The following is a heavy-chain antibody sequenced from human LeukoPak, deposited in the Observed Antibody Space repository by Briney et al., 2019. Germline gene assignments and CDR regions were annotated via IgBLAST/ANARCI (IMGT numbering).Heavy chain of an antibody. CDR2: ISGSGDST. CDR1: GFTFSSYA. Sequence: GGSLRLSCAASGFTFSSYAMSWVRQAPGKGLEWVSVISGSGDSTYYADSVKGRFTISRDNSKNTLHLHMNSLRVEDTAVYYCAKESPDFDYWGQGTLVTVSS. V-gene: IGHV3-23*01. J-gene: IGHJ4*02. CDR3: AKESPDFDY.